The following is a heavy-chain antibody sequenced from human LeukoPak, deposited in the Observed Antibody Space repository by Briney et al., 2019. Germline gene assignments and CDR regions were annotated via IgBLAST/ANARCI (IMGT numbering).Heavy chain of an antibody. V-gene: IGHV3-33*01. Sequence: GGSLRLSCAASGFTFSSYGMHWVRQAPGKGLEWVAVIWYDGSNKYYADSVKGRFTISRDNSKNTLYLQMNSLRAEDTAVYYCARTYYYYYGMDVWGKGTMVTVSS. CDR2: IWYDGSNK. CDR1: GFTFSSYG. CDR3: ARTYYYYYGMDV. J-gene: IGHJ6*04.